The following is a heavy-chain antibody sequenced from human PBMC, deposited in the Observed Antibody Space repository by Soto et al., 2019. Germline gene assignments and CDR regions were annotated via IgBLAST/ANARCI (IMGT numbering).Heavy chain of an antibody. Sequence: EVHLLESGGGLVQPGGSLRLSCAASGFTFTDYAMSWVRQAPGKGLEWVSVISASGGSTYYADSVKGRFTISRDDSTNTTSLQLNSLRAEDTALYFCAKDRGGFTSGWEFFDFWGQGTLVTVSS. J-gene: IGHJ4*02. CDR1: GFTFTDYA. CDR3: AKDRGGFTSGWEFFDF. D-gene: IGHD6-19*01. CDR2: ISASGGST. V-gene: IGHV3-23*01.